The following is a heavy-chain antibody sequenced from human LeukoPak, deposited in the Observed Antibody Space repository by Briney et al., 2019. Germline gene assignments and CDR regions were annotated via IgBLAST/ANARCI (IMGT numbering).Heavy chain of an antibody. CDR2: IRVSDGAR. CDR1: GFAFPTYA. CDR3: AKDYRIVGATTPPEYFQH. Sequence: GGSLRLSCVASGFAFPTYAMMWVRQVPGKGLEWVSSIRVSDGARFYADSVKGRFTMSRDNPKNTLFLQMNSLRAEDTAVYYCAKDYRIVGATTPPEYFQHWGQGTLVTVSS. J-gene: IGHJ1*01. V-gene: IGHV3-23*01. D-gene: IGHD1-26*01.